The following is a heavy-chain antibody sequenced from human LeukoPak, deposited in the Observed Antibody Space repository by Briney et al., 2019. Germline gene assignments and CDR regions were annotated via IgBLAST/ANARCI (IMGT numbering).Heavy chain of an antibody. Sequence: SETLSLTCTVSGGSISSYYWSWIRQPPGKGLEWIGYIYYSGSTNYNPSLKSRVTISVDTSKNQFSLKLRSVTAADTAVYYCARHPHSSGWYNYYGMDVWGQGTTVTVSS. V-gene: IGHV4-59*08. CDR2: IYYSGST. D-gene: IGHD6-19*01. CDR1: GGSISSYY. CDR3: ARHPHSSGWYNYYGMDV. J-gene: IGHJ6*02.